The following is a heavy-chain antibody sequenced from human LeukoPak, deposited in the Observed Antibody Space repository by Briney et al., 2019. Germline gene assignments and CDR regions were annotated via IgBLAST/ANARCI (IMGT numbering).Heavy chain of an antibody. V-gene: IGHV3-23*01. D-gene: IGHD1-7*01. CDR3: AKTHGELLYLYLDY. J-gene: IGHJ4*02. Sequence: GGSLRLSCAASGFTFSSYAMSWVRQAPGKGLEWVSAISGSGGSTYYADSVKGRFTISRDNSKNTLYLQMNSLRAEDTAVYYCAKTHGELLYLYLDYWGQGTLVTVSS. CDR1: GFTFSSYA. CDR2: ISGSGGST.